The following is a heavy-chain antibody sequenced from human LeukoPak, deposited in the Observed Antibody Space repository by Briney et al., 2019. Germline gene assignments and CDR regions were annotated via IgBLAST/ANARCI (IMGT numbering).Heavy chain of an antibody. CDR3: AHDHLDLAYAFDI. V-gene: IGHV4-34*01. CDR1: GGSFSGYY. J-gene: IGHJ3*02. D-gene: IGHD1-1*01. CDR2: ISHSGST. Sequence: SETLSFTCAVYGGSFSGYYWSWIRQPPGKGLEWIGEISHSGSTNYNPSLKSRVTISVDTSKNQFSLKLSSVTAADTAVYYCAHDHLDLAYAFDIRGQGTMVTVSS.